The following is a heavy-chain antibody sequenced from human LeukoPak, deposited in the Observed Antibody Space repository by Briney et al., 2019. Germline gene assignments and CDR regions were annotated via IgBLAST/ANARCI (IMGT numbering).Heavy chain of an antibody. CDR2: IYPGDSDT. CDR3: ARRPAERWLQEPDAFDI. J-gene: IGHJ3*02. CDR1: GYSFTSYW. Sequence: GESLKISCKGSGYSFTSYWIGWVRQMPGKGLEWMGIIYPGDSDTRYSPSFQGQVTILADKSISTAYLQWSSLKASDTAMYYCARRPAERWLQEPDAFDIWGQGTMVTVSS. D-gene: IGHD5-24*01. V-gene: IGHV5-51*01.